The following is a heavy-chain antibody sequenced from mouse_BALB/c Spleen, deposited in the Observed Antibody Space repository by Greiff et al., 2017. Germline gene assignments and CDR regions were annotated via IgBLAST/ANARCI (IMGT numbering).Heavy chain of an antibody. D-gene: IGHD2-4*01. CDR1: GYTFTTSY. CDR3: TRGGYDS. J-gene: IGHJ4*01. Sequence: QVQLKESGAELVKPGASVKLSCKSSGYTFTTSYMYWVKQRPGQGLEWMGVINPSNGGTNFNEKFKSKATLTVDKSSSTAYMQLSSLTSEDSAVYYCTRGGYDSWGQGTSVTVSS. V-gene: IGHV1S81*02. CDR2: INPSNGGT.